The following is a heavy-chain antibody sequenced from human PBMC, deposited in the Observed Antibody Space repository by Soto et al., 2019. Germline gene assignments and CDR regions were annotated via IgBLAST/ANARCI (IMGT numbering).Heavy chain of an antibody. CDR1: GFTFSNYA. CDR3: TSVRPLPSINTGEDPVDM. J-gene: IGHJ3*02. Sequence: QVQLVEAGGGVVQPGTSLTLSCAASGFTFSNYAMHWVREAPGKWLEGVAAMSVDGTRYYADFVTGRSTICSDSARNTVLLKTGGLSVNDTALYYCTSVRPLPSINTGEDPVDMWGQGTMVT. V-gene: IGHV3-33*05. D-gene: IGHD3-16*01. CDR2: MSVDGTR.